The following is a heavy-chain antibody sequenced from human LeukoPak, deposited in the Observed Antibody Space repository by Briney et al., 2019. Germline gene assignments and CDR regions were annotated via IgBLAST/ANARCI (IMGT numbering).Heavy chain of an antibody. CDR1: GFTFSSYS. V-gene: IGHV3-21*01. Sequence: PGGSLRLSCAASGFTFSSYSMNWVRQAPGKGLEWVSSISSSSSYMYYADSVKGRFTISRDNAKNSLYLQMNSLRAEDTAVYYCARDQELPYYFDYWGQGTLVTVSS. CDR2: ISSSSSYM. CDR3: ARDQELPYYFDY. D-gene: IGHD6-13*01. J-gene: IGHJ4*02.